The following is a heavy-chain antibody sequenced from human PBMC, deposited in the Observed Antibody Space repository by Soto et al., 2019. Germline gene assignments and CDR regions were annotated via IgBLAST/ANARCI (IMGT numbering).Heavy chain of an antibody. D-gene: IGHD6-19*01. CDR2: ISNSGTYV. CDR1: GFIFGIYT. J-gene: IGHJ4*02. Sequence: GGSLRLSCAASGFIFGIYTMNWVRQAPGKGLEWVSSISNSGTYVTYADTVKGRFTISRDNDKNSLFLQMNSLRADDTAVYYCSTARAQWLEGSRADYWGQGTLVTVSS. V-gene: IGHV3-21*06. CDR3: STARAQWLEGSRADY.